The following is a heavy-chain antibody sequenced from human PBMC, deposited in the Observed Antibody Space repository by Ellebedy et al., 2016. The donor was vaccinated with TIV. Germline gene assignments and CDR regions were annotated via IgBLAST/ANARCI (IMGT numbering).Heavy chain of an antibody. CDR1: GFSFRNYW. J-gene: IGHJ5*02. CDR3: ARRGSYGDYAVQVNNWFDR. Sequence: GESLKISCAASGFSFRNYWMGWVRQAPGKGLEWVANIYQDGSEKYYVDSVKGRFTIFRDNAKNSLYLKRNSLRVEDTAVYYCARRGSYGDYAVQVNNWFDRWGQGTLVNV. D-gene: IGHD4-17*01. CDR2: IYQDGSEK. V-gene: IGHV3-7*01.